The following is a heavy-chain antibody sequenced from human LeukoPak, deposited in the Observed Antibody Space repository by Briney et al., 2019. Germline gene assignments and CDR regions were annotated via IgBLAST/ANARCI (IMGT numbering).Heavy chain of an antibody. CDR1: GFTLSNYA. V-gene: IGHV3-23*01. CDR2: ISGSGGRT. Sequence: PGGSLRLSCAASGFTLSNYAMSWVRQAPGKGLEWVSTISGSGGRTYYADSVKGRFTISRDNSKNTLYLQMISLRAEDTAVYYCAKVPLINLYYFDYWGQGTLVTVSS. J-gene: IGHJ4*02. D-gene: IGHD2-2*01. CDR3: AKVPLINLYYFDY.